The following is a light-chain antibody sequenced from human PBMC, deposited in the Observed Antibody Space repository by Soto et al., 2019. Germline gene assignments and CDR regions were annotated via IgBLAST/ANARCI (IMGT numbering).Light chain of an antibody. V-gene: IGLV2-14*01. CDR1: FSDVGGYDY. J-gene: IGLJ1*01. Sequence: QSVLTQPASVSGSPGQSIAISCTGTFSDVGGYDYVSWYQQHPDKAPKLMIYEVTKRPSGVSNRFSGSKSGNTASLTISGLQPEDEADYYCSSHTSGGTRVFGSGTKLTV. CDR3: SSHTSGGTRV. CDR2: EVT.